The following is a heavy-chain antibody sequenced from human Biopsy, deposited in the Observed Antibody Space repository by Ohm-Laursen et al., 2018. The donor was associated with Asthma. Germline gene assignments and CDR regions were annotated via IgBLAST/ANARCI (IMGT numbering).Heavy chain of an antibody. J-gene: IGHJ4*02. CDR2: ISWNSGSI. V-gene: IGHV3-9*01. CDR1: GFTFDDYA. D-gene: IGHD1-26*01. Sequence: SLRLSCAASGFTFDDYAMHWVRQAPGKGLEWVSGISWNSGSIGYADSVKGRFTISRDNAKNSLYLQMNSLRAEDTALYYCAKGGLELLEANFDYWGQGTLVTVSS. CDR3: AKGGLELLEANFDY.